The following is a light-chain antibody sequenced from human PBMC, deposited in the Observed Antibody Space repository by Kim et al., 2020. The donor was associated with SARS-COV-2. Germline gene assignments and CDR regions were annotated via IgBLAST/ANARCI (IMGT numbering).Light chain of an antibody. CDR2: AAS. CDR1: QSSSSY. J-gene: IGKJ2*01. CDR3: QQSYSTLYT. Sequence: ASVGDRVTITCRASQSSSSYLNWYQQKPGKAPKLLIYAASSLQSGVPSRFSGSGSGTDFTLTISSLQPEDFATYYCQQSYSTLYTFGQGTKLEI. V-gene: IGKV1-39*01.